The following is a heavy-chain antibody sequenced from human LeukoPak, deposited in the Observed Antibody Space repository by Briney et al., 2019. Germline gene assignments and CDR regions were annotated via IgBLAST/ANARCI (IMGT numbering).Heavy chain of an antibody. D-gene: IGHD6-13*01. J-gene: IGHJ6*02. Sequence: GRSLRLSCAASGFTFDDYAMHWVRQAPGKGLEGVYGLSWSSGSIGYADSVKGRFTISRDNAKNSLYLQMNSLRAEDTALYYCAKDGAGGSWYGNGYYYGMDVWGQGTTVTVSS. CDR1: GFTFDDYA. CDR3: AKDGAGGSWYGNGYYYGMDV. V-gene: IGHV3-9*01. CDR2: LSWSSGSI.